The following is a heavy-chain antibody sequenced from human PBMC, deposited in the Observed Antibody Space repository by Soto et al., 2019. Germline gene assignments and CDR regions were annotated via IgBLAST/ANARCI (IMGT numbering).Heavy chain of an antibody. CDR2: IWYDGSNK. V-gene: IGHV3-33*01. CDR3: ARVIVGRSGYYDSSGYYSDY. J-gene: IGHJ4*02. D-gene: IGHD3-22*01. CDR1: GFTFSSYG. Sequence: PGGSLRLSCAASGFTFSSYGMHWVRQAPGKGLEWVAVIWYDGSNKYYADSVKGRFTISRDNSKNTLYLQMNSLRAEDTAVYYCARVIVGRSGYYDSSGYYSDYWGQGTLVTVSS.